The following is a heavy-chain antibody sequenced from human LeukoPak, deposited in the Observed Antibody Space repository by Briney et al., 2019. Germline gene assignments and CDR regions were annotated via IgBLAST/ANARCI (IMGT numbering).Heavy chain of an antibody. CDR3: ARDKSSSFWFDP. CDR2: ISTSGST. Sequence: SETLSLTCTVSGGSISSTTYYWSWIRQPAAGKGLEWIGRISTSGSTNYNPSLKSRVTISVDTSKNQFSLKLSSVTAADTAVYYCARDKSSSFWFDPWGQGTLVTVSS. V-gene: IGHV4-61*02. CDR1: GGSISSTTYY. D-gene: IGHD6-6*01. J-gene: IGHJ5*02.